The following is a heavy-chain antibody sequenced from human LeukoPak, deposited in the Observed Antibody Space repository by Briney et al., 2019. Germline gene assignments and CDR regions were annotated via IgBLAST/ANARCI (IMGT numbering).Heavy chain of an antibody. CDR1: GYTFTGYY. CDR2: INPNSGGT. Sequence: GASVKVSCTASGYTFTGYYMHWVRQAPGQGLEWMGWINPNSGGTNYAQKFQGRVTMTRDTSISTAYMELSRLRSDDTAVYYCARGPAHCSSTSCPNWFDPWGQGTLVTVSS. J-gene: IGHJ5*02. D-gene: IGHD2-2*01. V-gene: IGHV1-2*02. CDR3: ARGPAHCSSTSCPNWFDP.